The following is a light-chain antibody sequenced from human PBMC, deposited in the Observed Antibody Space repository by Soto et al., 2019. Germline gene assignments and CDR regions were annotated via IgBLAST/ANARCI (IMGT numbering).Light chain of an antibody. Sequence: QSVLTQPPSVSGAPGQRVTISCTGSSSNIGAGYDVHWYQHLPGSAPKLLVYVTSNRPSGVPDRFSGSKSGTSASLAITGLQAEDEAYYYCSSYTSSSTYVFGTGTKLTVL. CDR3: SSYTSSSTYV. V-gene: IGLV1-40*01. J-gene: IGLJ1*01. CDR1: SSNIGAGYD. CDR2: VTS.